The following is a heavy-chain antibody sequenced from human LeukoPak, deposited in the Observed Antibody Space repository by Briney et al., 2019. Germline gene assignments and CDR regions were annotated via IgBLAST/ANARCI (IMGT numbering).Heavy chain of an antibody. CDR1: GYTFTGYH. D-gene: IGHD6-13*01. Sequence: GASVKVSCKASGYTFTGYHMHWVRQAPGQGLEWMGRINPNSGGTNYAQKFQGRVTMTRDTSISTAYMELSRLRSDDTAVYYCARERVRAAARQNNWFDPWGQGTLVTVSS. CDR2: INPNSGGT. J-gene: IGHJ5*02. CDR3: ARERVRAAARQNNWFDP. V-gene: IGHV1-2*06.